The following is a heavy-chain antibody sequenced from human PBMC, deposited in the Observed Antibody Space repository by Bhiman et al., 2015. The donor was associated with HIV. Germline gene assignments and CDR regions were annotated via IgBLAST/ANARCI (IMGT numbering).Heavy chain of an antibody. CDR2: RNGGST. Sequence: EVQLVESGGGVLRPGGSLRLSCEGFGFIFDDYGLSWVRQAPGKGLEWVSGRNGGSTGHADSVKGRCTISRDNGKNSLYLQVTSLRAEDTALYYCARRDSGSLSFDIWGQGTMVTVSS. CDR1: GFIFDDYG. V-gene: IGHV3-20*04. J-gene: IGHJ3*02. D-gene: IGHD1-26*01. CDR3: ARRDSGSLSFDI.